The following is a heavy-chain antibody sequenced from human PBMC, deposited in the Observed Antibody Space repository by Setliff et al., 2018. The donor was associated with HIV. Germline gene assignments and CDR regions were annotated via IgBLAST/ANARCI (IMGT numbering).Heavy chain of an antibody. D-gene: IGHD3-22*01. V-gene: IGHV4-39*01. J-gene: IGHJ6*02. CDR3: ARQAIFGYYDSSGYLGY. Sequence: SETLSLTCTVSGGSISSSSYYWGWIRQPPGKGLEWIGSIYHSGSTYYNPSLKSRVTISVDTSKNQFSLKLSSVTASDTAVYYCARQAIFGYYDSSGYLGYWGQGTTVTVSS. CDR1: GGSISSSSYY. CDR2: IYHSGST.